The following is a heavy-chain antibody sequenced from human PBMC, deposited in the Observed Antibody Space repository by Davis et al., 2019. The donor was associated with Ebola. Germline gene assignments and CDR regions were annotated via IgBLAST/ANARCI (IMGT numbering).Heavy chain of an antibody. V-gene: IGHV3-15*01. Sequence: GESLKISCAASGFTFSNAWMSWVRQAPGKGLEWVGRIKSKTDGGTTDYAAPVKGRFTISRDDSKNTLYLQMNSLKTEDTAVYYCTTDAYGDSFDPWGQGTLVTVSS. CDR1: GFTFSNAW. J-gene: IGHJ5*02. CDR2: IKSKTDGGTT. D-gene: IGHD4-17*01. CDR3: TTDAYGDSFDP.